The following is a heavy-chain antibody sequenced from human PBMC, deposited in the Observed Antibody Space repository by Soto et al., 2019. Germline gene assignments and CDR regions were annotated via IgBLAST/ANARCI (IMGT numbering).Heavy chain of an antibody. CDR2: IYHSGST. J-gene: IGHJ5*02. CDR3: ARAPTP. CDR1: GGDISSGGYS. Sequence: SAPLXLTCAVSGGDISSGGYSWSWSRQPPGRGLVLIEYIYHSGSTYYNPSLKGRVTIAVDRSKNQFSLKLSSVTAADTAVYYCARAPTPWGQGTLVTVS. V-gene: IGHV4-30-2*01. D-gene: IGHD1-26*01.